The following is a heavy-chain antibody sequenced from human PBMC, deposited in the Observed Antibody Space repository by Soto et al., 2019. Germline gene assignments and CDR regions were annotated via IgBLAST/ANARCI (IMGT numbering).Heavy chain of an antibody. CDR1: GYTFTTYG. CDR2: ISGYNGNT. CDR3: AKGYNYGYGDY. V-gene: IGHV1-18*01. Sequence: QVKLVQSGAEVKKPGASVKVSCRASGYTFTTYGISWVRQAPGQGLEWMGWISGYNGNTNYAQKFQGRVTMTTDTSTSTAYMELRSLRSADTAVYFCAKGYNYGYGDYWGLGTLVTVSS. D-gene: IGHD5-18*01. J-gene: IGHJ4*02.